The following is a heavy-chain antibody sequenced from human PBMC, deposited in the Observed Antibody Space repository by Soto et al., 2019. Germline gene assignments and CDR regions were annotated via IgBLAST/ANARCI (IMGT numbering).Heavy chain of an antibody. D-gene: IGHD5-12*01. CDR1: GFTFSSYS. J-gene: IGHJ5*02. V-gene: IGHV3-21*01. CDR3: AREAIRYSGYYNWFDP. CDR2: ISSSSSYI. Sequence: GGSLRLSCAASGFTFSSYSMNWVRQAPGKGLEWVSSISSSSSYIYYADSVKGRFTISRDNAKNSLYLQMNSLRAEDTAVYYCAREAIRYSGYYNWFDPWGQGTLVTVSS.